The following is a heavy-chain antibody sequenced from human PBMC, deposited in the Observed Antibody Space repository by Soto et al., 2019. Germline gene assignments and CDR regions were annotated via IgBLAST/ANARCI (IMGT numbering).Heavy chain of an antibody. CDR3: VRGPQYDSSGYYQPFDY. D-gene: IGHD3-22*01. Sequence: QLQLQQSGSGLVKPSQTLSLTCAVSGGSLSSGGYSWSWIRQPPGKGLEGLGYIYHSGSTYYNPSVTSRVTISVDRSKNQCSLKLSSVTAADTAVYYCVRGPQYDSSGYYQPFDYWGQGTLVTVSS. V-gene: IGHV4-30-2*01. J-gene: IGHJ4*02. CDR1: GGSLSSGGYS. CDR2: IYHSGST.